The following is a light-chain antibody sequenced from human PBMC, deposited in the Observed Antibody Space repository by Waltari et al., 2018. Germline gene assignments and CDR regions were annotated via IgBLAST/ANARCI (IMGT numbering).Light chain of an antibody. Sequence: IQMTQSPSSLSASVGDRVTITCRASRSVADFLIWYQQKPGKALKLLIYSTSTFQSGVPSRFSGSGYGTDFTLTINSLQPEDFATYYCQQYYTTLGTFGGGTNVEI. CDR3: QQYYTTLGT. V-gene: IGKV1-39*01. CDR1: RSVADF. J-gene: IGKJ4*01. CDR2: STS.